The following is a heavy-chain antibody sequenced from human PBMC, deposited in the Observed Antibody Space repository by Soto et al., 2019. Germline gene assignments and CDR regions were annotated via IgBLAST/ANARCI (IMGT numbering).Heavy chain of an antibody. D-gene: IGHD3-22*01. CDR3: ARVSDFDSSGPDYDYYYAMDV. V-gene: IGHV4-4*02. J-gene: IGHJ6*02. Sequence: PSETLSLTCAVYGGSISSNKWWSWVRQPPGKGMECIGEIYHSGSTNYNPSLKSRVTISVDTSKNQFSLKLSSVTAADTAVYYCARVSDFDSSGPDYDYYYAMDVWGQGTTVPFSS. CDR2: IYHSGST. CDR1: GGSISSNKW.